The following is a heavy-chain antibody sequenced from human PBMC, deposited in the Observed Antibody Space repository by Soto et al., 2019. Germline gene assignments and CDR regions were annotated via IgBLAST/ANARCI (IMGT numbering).Heavy chain of an antibody. CDR2: IRSKAYGGTT. D-gene: IGHD2-8*01. Sequence: RHSCPVGGLSSVDCAMSCFSKATGKGLEWVGFIRSKAYGGTTEYAASVKGRFTISRDDSKSIAYLQMNSLKTEDTAVYYCTRLADIVLMVYAPEPYYYYGMAVWGQGTTVTVSS. CDR3: TRLADIVLMVYAPEPYYYYGMAV. V-gene: IGHV3-49*03. CDR1: GLSSVDCA. J-gene: IGHJ6*02.